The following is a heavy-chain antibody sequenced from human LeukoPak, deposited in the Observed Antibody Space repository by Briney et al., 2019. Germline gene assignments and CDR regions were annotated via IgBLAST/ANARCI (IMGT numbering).Heavy chain of an antibody. CDR3: ARDDCSGGSCYSDY. CDR1: GGSISSGGYY. D-gene: IGHD2-15*01. Sequence: SETLSLTYTVSGGSISSGGYYWSWIRQHPGKGLEWIGYIYYSGSTYYNPSLKSRVTISVDTSKNQFSLKLSSVTAADTAVYYCARDDCSGGSCYSDYWGQGTLVTVSS. J-gene: IGHJ4*02. CDR2: IYYSGST. V-gene: IGHV4-31*03.